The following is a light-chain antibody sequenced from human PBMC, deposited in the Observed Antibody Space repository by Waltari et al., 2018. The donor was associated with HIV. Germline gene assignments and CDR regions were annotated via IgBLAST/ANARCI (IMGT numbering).Light chain of an antibody. Sequence: QSALTQPASVSGSPGQSITISCTVTSGDIGGYNYVSWYQQHPDKAPKVLIYDVSSRPSGVSTGFDGSNASNTAFLTVSGLQADDEAEYYCSSYASGSSIWVFGGGTKLTVL. CDR2: DVS. V-gene: IGLV2-14*03. J-gene: IGLJ3*02. CDR1: SGDIGGYNY. CDR3: SSYASGSSIWV.